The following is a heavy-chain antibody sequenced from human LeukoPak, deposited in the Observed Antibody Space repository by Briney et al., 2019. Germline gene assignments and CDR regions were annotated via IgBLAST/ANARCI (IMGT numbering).Heavy chain of an antibody. J-gene: IGHJ4*02. CDR2: ISGSGGST. CDR3: ARSNYGDYSKYDY. CDR1: GFTFSSYG. Sequence: GGSLRLSCAASGFTFSSYGMSWVRQAPGKGLEWVSAISGSGGSTYYADSVKGRFTISRDNAKNSLYLQMNSLRAEDTAVYYCARSNYGDYSKYDYWGQGTLVTVSS. D-gene: IGHD4-17*01. V-gene: IGHV3-23*01.